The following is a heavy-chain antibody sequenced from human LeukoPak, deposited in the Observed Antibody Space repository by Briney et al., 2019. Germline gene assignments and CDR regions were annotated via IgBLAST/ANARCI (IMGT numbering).Heavy chain of an antibody. CDR1: GFTFSSYG. CDR2: IRYDGSNK. V-gene: IGHV3-30*02. J-gene: IGHJ4*02. CDR3: AKGLYSSGWPVFDY. Sequence: GGSLRPSCAASGFTFSSYGMHWVRQAPGKGLEWVAFIRYDGSNKYYADSVKGRFTISRDNSKNTLYLQMNSLRAEDTAVYYCAKGLYSSGWPVFDYWGQGTLVTVSS. D-gene: IGHD6-19*01.